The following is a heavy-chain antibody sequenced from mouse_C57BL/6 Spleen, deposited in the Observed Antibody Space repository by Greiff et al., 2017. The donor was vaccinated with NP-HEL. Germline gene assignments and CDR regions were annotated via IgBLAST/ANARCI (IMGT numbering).Heavy chain of an antibody. CDR3: ARDGDFFDY. CDR1: GFTFSSYA. Sequence: DVKLVESGGGLVKPGGSLKLSCAASGFTFSSYAMSWVRQTPEKRLEWVATISDGGSYTYYPDNVKGRFTISRDNAKNNLYLQMSHLKSEDTAMYYCARDGDFFDYWGQGTTLTVSS. J-gene: IGHJ2*01. V-gene: IGHV5-4*01. CDR2: ISDGGSYT.